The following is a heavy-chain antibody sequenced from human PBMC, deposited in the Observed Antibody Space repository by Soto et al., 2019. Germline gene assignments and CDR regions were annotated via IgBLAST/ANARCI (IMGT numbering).Heavy chain of an antibody. CDR2: IYHSGST. D-gene: IGHD3-10*01. V-gene: IGHV4-30-2*01. Sequence: SETLSLTCAVSGGSISSGGYSWSWIRQPPGKGLEWIGYIYHSGSTYYNPSLKSRVTISVDRSKNQFSLKLSSVTAADTAVYYCARVSHYYGSGSGIWAWGQGTMVTVSS. J-gene: IGHJ5*02. CDR3: ARVSHYYGSGSGIWA. CDR1: GGSISSGGYS.